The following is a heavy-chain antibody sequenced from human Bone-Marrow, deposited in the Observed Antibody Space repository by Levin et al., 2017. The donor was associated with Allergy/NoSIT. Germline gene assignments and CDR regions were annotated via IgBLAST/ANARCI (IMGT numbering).Heavy chain of an antibody. Sequence: GESLKISCAASGFTFSTYGMNWVRQAPGKGLEWVSGISGSGAGTYYADSVKGRFTISRDNSKNTFYLQMNSLRAEDTAVYYCARGGTSGDYAPYNWFDRWGQGTLVTVPS. J-gene: IGHJ5*02. CDR3: ARGGTSGDYAPYNWFDR. CDR1: GFTFSTYG. CDR2: ISGSGAGT. V-gene: IGHV3-23*01. D-gene: IGHD3-22*01.